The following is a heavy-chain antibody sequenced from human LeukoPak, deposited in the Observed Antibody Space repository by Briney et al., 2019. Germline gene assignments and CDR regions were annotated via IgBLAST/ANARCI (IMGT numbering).Heavy chain of an antibody. CDR3: AREILTGYAFDI. D-gene: IGHD7-27*01. CDR2: ISYGGTNK. CDR1: GFTFSTYA. Sequence: GRSLRLSCAASGFTFSTYAMHWVRQAPGKGLEWVAFISYGGTNKYCADSVKGRFTISRDNSKNTLYLQMNSLRAEDTALYYCAREILTGYAFDIWGQGTMVTVSS. V-gene: IGHV3-30-3*01. J-gene: IGHJ3*02.